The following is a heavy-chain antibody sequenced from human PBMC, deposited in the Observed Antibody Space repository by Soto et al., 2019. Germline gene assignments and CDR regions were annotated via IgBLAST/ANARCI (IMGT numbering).Heavy chain of an antibody. J-gene: IGHJ4*02. CDR3: ARLNYYDSSGYGRFDY. D-gene: IGHD3-22*01. CDR2: IYYSGST. V-gene: IGHV4-39*01. Sequence: QLQLQESGPGLVKPSETLSLTCTVSGGSISSSSYYWGWIRQPPGKGLEWIGSIYYSGSTYYNPSLKSRVTISVDTSKNQFSLKLSSVTAADTAVYYCARLNYYDSSGYGRFDYWGQGTLVTVSS. CDR1: GGSISSSSYY.